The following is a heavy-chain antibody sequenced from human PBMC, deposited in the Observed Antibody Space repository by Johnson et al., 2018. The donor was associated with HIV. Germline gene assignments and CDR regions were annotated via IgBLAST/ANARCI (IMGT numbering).Heavy chain of an antibody. J-gene: IGHJ3*02. CDR1: GFSVSSNY. CDR2: IYSGGST. CDR3: ARERRAGVKGAFDI. V-gene: IGHV3-66*03. D-gene: IGHD2-21*01. Sequence: VQLVESGGGLIQPGGSLRLSCAASGFSVSSNYMSWVRQAPGKGLEWVSVIYSGGSTFYANSVKGRFTISRDNSKNTLYLQLGSLRTDDMAVYYCARERRAGVKGAFDIWGQGTMVTVSS.